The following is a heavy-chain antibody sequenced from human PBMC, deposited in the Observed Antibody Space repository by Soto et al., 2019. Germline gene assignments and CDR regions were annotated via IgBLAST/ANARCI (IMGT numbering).Heavy chain of an antibody. CDR3: GRDWGGGLRYFDWLPIDY. D-gene: IGHD3-9*01. J-gene: IGHJ4*02. CDR2: ISSSSSYI. V-gene: IGHV3-21*01. CDR1: GFTFSSYS. Sequence: EVQLVESGGGLVKPGGSLRLSCAASGFTFSSYSMNWVRQAPGKGLEWVSSISSSSSYIYYADSVKGRFTISRDNAKNSLYLKRNSLRAEDTAVYYCGRDWGGGLRYFDWLPIDYWGQGTLVTVSS.